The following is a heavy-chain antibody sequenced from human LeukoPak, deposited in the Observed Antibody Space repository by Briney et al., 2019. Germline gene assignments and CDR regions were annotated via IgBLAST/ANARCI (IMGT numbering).Heavy chain of an antibody. J-gene: IGHJ6*02. D-gene: IGHD5-18*01. V-gene: IGHV3-9*01. Sequence: GGSLRLSCAASGFTFDDYAMHWVRQAPGKGLEWVSGISWNSGSIGYADSVKGRFTISRDNAKNSLYLQMNSLRAEDTAVYYCAKMDTAMVYYYGMDVWGQGTTVTVS. CDR1: GFTFDDYA. CDR2: ISWNSGSI. CDR3: AKMDTAMVYYYGMDV.